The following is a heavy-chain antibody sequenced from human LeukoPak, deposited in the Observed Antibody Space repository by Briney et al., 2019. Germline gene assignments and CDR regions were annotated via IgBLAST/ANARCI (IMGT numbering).Heavy chain of an antibody. J-gene: IGHJ4*02. CDR3: VRDCGVSGYDLLDY. V-gene: IGHV3-7*01. CDR2: INQDGSEE. CDR1: GFTFSNYW. D-gene: IGHD5-12*01. Sequence: GGSLRLSCAASGFTFSNYWMTWVRQAPGKGREWVAHINQDGSEEHYMDSAKARFTISRDNAKNSLSLQMNSLRAEDTAVYYCVRDCGVSGYDLLDYWGQGTLVTVSS.